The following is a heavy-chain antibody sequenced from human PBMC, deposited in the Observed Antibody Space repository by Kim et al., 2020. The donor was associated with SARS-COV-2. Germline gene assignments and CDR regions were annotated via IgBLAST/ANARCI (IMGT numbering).Heavy chain of an antibody. Sequence: RVTISVDTSKNQFSLKLSSVTAADTAVYYCARRGSYGDYVPHYYYGMDVWGQGTTVTVSS. CDR3: ARRGSYGDYVPHYYYGMDV. D-gene: IGHD4-17*01. J-gene: IGHJ6*02. V-gene: IGHV4-34*01.